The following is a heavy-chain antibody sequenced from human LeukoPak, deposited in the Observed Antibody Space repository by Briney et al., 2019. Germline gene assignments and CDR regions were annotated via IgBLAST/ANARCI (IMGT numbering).Heavy chain of an antibody. J-gene: IGHJ6*02. CDR1: GGTFSSYT. CDR2: IIPIFGTA. D-gene: IGHD2-15*01. Sequence: ASVKVSCKASGGTFSSYTISWVRQAPGQGLEWMGGIIPIFGTANYAQKFQGRVTITADESTSTAYMELSSLRSEDTAVYYCAKAVCSGGSCYRAGYYYGMDVWGQGTTVTVSS. V-gene: IGHV1-69*13. CDR3: AKAVCSGGSCYRAGYYYGMDV.